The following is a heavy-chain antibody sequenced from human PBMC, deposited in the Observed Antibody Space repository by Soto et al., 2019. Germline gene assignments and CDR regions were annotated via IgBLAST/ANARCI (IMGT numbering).Heavy chain of an antibody. CDR1: GFTFSNFA. V-gene: IGHV3-23*01. CDR2: ISASGGGT. Sequence: TVGSLRLSCAASGFTFSNFAMIWVRQAPGKGLERVSGISASGGGTHYADSVKGRFTISRDNSKNTLTLQMNSVRAEDTAVYYCAKLAYSSTDYWGQGTLVTVSS. CDR3: AKLAYSSTDY. D-gene: IGHD6-13*01. J-gene: IGHJ4*02.